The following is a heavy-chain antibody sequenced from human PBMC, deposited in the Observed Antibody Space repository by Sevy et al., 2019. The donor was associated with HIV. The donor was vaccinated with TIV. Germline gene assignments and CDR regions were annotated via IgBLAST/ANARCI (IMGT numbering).Heavy chain of an antibody. V-gene: IGHV3-53*01. CDR2: IYSGGST. Sequence: GGSLRLSCAASGFTVSSNYMSWVRQAPGKGLEWVSVIYSGGSTYYADSVKGRFTISRDNSKNTLYLQMNSLRAEDTAVYYCARCQALSYDSSGSIYFDYWGQGTLVTVSS. D-gene: IGHD3-22*01. CDR1: GFTVSSNY. J-gene: IGHJ4*02. CDR3: ARCQALSYDSSGSIYFDY.